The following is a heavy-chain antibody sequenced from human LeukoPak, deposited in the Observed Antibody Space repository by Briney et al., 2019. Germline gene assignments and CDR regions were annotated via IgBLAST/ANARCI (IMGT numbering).Heavy chain of an antibody. CDR2: ISSSGSTI. Sequence: PGGSLRLSCAASGFTFSDYYMSWIRQAPGKGLEWVSYISSSGSTIYYADSVKGRFTISRDNAKNSLYLQMNSLRAEDTAVYYCARSADYGDYPWYYYYMDVWGKGTTVTVSS. CDR3: ARSADYGDYPWYYYYMDV. V-gene: IGHV3-11*04. D-gene: IGHD4-17*01. J-gene: IGHJ6*03. CDR1: GFTFSDYY.